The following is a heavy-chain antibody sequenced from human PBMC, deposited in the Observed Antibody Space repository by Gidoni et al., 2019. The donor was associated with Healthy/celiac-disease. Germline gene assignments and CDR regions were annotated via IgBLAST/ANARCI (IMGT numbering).Heavy chain of an antibody. J-gene: IGHJ6*02. CDR3: TRLKRYGMDV. Sequence: QVQLVESGGGVFQPGRSLRLSCAASGFAFSSYGMHWVRQAPGKGLEWVAVIWYDGSNKYYADSVKGRFAISRDNSKNTLYLQMNSLRAEDTAVYYCTRLKRYGMDVWGQGTTVTVSS. CDR2: IWYDGSNK. V-gene: IGHV3-33*01. CDR1: GFAFSSYG.